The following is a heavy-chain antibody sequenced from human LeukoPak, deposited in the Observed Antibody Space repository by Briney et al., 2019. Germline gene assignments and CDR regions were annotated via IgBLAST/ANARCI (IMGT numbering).Heavy chain of an antibody. CDR3: VRGNDYGGPHY. CDR2: IDRGGSRI. CDR1: GFTFSSYW. Sequence: GGSLRLSCAVSGFTFSSYWMHWVRQAPGKGLVWVSRIDRGGSRINYADSVKGRFTISRDNGKNTLFLQMNSLRAEDAAVYYCVRGNDYGGPHYWGQGTLVTVSS. D-gene: IGHD4-23*01. J-gene: IGHJ4*02. V-gene: IGHV3-74*01.